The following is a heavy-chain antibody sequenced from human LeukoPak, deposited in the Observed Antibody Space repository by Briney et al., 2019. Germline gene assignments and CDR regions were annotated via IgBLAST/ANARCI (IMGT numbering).Heavy chain of an antibody. Sequence: PSETLSLTCGVSGFSNSSGYYWGWIRQPPGRGLEWIGTIYHSGSTYYNPSLKSRVTISVDTSKNQFSLKLSSVTAADTAVYYCARHERGVFDYWGQGTLVTVSS. CDR2: IYHSGST. V-gene: IGHV4-38-2*01. CDR1: GFSNSSGYY. J-gene: IGHJ4*02. D-gene: IGHD3-10*01. CDR3: ARHERGVFDY.